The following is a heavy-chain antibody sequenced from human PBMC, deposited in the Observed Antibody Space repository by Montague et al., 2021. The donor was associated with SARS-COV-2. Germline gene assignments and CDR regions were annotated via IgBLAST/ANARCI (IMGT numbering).Heavy chain of an antibody. CDR2: IHHGGST. Sequence: SETLSLTCAVHGGSFSTYSWNWIRQPPGKGLEWIGEIHHGGSTNYNPSLKSRVTISADTPKNQFSLKLTSVAAADTAVYYRARLGDGVVPSPILGVGPYYSYYYMDVWGKGTTVTVSS. CDR3: ARLGDGVVPSPILGVGPYYSYYYMDV. V-gene: IGHV4-34*01. CDR1: GGSFSTYS. D-gene: IGHD3-10*01. J-gene: IGHJ6*03.